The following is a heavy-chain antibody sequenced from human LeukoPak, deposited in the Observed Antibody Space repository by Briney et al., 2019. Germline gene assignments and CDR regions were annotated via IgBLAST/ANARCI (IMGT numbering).Heavy chain of an antibody. D-gene: IGHD2-2*01. Sequence: ASVKVSCKASGYTFTAYYIHWVRQAPGQGLEWMGWINPNSGGTNYAQKFQGRVTMTRDTSISTAYMELSGLRSDDTAIYYCARFLTNDYWGQGTLVTVSS. J-gene: IGHJ4*02. CDR2: INPNSGGT. V-gene: IGHV1-2*02. CDR1: GYTFTAYY. CDR3: ARFLTNDY.